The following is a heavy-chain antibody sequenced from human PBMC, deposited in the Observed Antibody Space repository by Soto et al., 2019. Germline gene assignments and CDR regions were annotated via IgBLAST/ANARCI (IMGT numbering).Heavy chain of an antibody. Sequence: QVQLVQSGAEVKKPGASVNVSCKASGYTFTSYGISWVRQAPGQGLEWMGWISAYNGNTNYAQKLQGRVTMTTDTSTSTAYMELRSLRSDDTAVYYCARDSSIAVAGYYFDYWGQGTLVTVSS. D-gene: IGHD6-19*01. CDR2: ISAYNGNT. J-gene: IGHJ4*02. CDR1: GYTFTSYG. V-gene: IGHV1-18*01. CDR3: ARDSSIAVAGYYFDY.